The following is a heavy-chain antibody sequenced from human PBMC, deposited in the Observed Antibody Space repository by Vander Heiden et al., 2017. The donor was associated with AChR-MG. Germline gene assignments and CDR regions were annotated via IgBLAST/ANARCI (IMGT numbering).Heavy chain of an antibody. Sequence: EVQLVESGGGLVQPGRSLRLSCTASGFTFGDYAMGWVRPAPGKGLEWVGFIRSKAYGGTTEYAASVKGRFTISRDDSKSIAYLQMNSLKTEDTAVYYCTRRWVFGVVQIYYGMDVWGQGTTVTVSS. D-gene: IGHD3-3*01. V-gene: IGHV3-49*04. CDR2: IRSKAYGGTT. CDR1: GFTFGDYA. CDR3: TRRWVFGVVQIYYGMDV. J-gene: IGHJ6*02.